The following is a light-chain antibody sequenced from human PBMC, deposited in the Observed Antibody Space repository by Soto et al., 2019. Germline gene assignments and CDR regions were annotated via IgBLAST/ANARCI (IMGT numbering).Light chain of an antibody. Sequence: EIVLTQSPATLSLSPGEKATLSCRASQSVSSYLAWYQQKPGQSPRLLIYGASTRATGIPARCSGSGSGTEFTLTISSLEPEDFAVYYCQQRRNWPPITFGQGTRLEIK. CDR1: QSVSSY. CDR2: GAS. J-gene: IGKJ5*01. V-gene: IGKV3-11*01. CDR3: QQRRNWPPIT.